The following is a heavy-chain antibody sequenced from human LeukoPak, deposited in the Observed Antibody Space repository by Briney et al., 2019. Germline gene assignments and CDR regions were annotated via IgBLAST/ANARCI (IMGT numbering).Heavy chain of an antibody. D-gene: IGHD1-20*01. CDR1: GYTFTGYY. J-gene: IGHJ4*02. CDR3: ASTDNWNGGDYFDY. V-gene: IGHV1-2*02. Sequence: GASVKVSCKASGYTFTGYYMHWVRQAPGQGLEWMGWINPNSGGTNYAQKFQGRDTMTRDTSISTAYMELSRLRSDDTAVYYCASTDNWNGGDYFDYWGQGTLVTVSS. CDR2: INPNSGGT.